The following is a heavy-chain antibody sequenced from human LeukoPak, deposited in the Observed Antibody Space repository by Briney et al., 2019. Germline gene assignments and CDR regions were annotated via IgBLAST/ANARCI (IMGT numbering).Heavy chain of an antibody. V-gene: IGHV4-39*01. D-gene: IGHD1-26*01. Sequence: KPSETLSLTCTISGGSISSSSYYWGWIRQPPGKGLEYIGYSYYSGSTYYNPSLKSRVTISVDTSKNQFSLKLNSVTAADTAVYYCARLNGTYCYFDYWGQGALVTVSS. CDR2: SYYSGST. CDR1: GGSISSSSYY. CDR3: ARLNGTYCYFDY. J-gene: IGHJ4*02.